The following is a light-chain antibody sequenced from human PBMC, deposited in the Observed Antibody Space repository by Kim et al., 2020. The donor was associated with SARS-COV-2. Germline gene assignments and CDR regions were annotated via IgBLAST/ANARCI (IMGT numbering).Light chain of an antibody. Sequence: QSVLTQPPSVSGAPGQRVTISCTGSSSNIGAGYDVHWYQQLPGTAPKLLIYGNSNRPSGVPDRFSGSTSGASASLAITGLQAEDEADYYCQSYDSSLSGSVVFGGGTQLTVL. CDR1: SSNIGAGYD. CDR2: GNS. J-gene: IGLJ2*01. V-gene: IGLV1-40*01. CDR3: QSYDSSLSGSVV.